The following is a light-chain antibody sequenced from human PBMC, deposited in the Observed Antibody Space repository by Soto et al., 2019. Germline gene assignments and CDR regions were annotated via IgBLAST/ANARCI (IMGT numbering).Light chain of an antibody. J-gene: IGKJ2*01. CDR1: QSVLYSSDNKNY. CDR2: WAS. V-gene: IGKV4-1*01. Sequence: DIVMTQSPISLAVSLGERATINCKSSQSVLYSSDNKNYLAWYQQKPGQPPKLLIYWASTRESGVPDRFSGSGSGTDFTLTISSLQAEDAAVYYCQQYYSTPRAFGQGTKLEIK. CDR3: QQYYSTPRA.